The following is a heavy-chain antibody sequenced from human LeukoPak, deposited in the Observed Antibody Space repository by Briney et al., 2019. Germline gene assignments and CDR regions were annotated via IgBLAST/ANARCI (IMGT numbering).Heavy chain of an antibody. CDR1: GFTFSSYA. J-gene: IGHJ4*02. V-gene: IGHV3-30*02. CDR3: AKDRSGSYSQGLDY. CDR2: IRYDGSNK. D-gene: IGHD1-26*01. Sequence: QPGGSLRLSCAASGFTFSSYAMSWVRQAPGKGLEWVAFIRYDGSNKYYADSVKGRFTISRDNSKNTLYLQMNSLRAEDTAVFYCAKDRSGSYSQGLDYWGQGTLVTVSS.